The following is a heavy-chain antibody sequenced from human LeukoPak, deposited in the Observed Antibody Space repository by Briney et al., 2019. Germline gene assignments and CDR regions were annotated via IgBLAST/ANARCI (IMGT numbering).Heavy chain of an antibody. J-gene: IGHJ4*02. CDR3: AKIGSTIGGY. Sequence: GWSVRLSCSASGFTFDAYAMHWVRQAPGKGLEWVSLITGDGGSTYYADSVKGRFTISRDNNKNSLYLQMNSLRSEDTALYYCAKIGSTIGGYWGQGTLVTVSS. CDR2: ITGDGGST. V-gene: IGHV3-43*02. D-gene: IGHD5-24*01. CDR1: GFTFDAYA.